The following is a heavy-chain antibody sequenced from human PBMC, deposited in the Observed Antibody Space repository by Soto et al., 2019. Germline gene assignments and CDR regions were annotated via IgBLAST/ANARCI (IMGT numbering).Heavy chain of an antibody. CDR1: GFTFDDYA. V-gene: IGHV3-9*01. Sequence: ESGGGLVQPGRSLRLSCAASGFTFDDYAMHWVRQAPGKGLEWVSGISWNSGSIGYADSVKGRFTISRDNPKNYLYLQMNSLRGEDTAVYYCAKDRRQWVEEGGMDVWGQGTTVTGSS. CDR3: AKDRRQWVEEGGMDV. D-gene: IGHD6-19*01. CDR2: ISWNSGSI. J-gene: IGHJ6*02.